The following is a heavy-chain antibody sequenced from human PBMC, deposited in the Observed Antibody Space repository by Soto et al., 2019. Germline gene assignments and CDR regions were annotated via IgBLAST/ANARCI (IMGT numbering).Heavy chain of an antibody. D-gene: IGHD3-3*02. CDR3: ARDRHFRGGPDDI. V-gene: IGHV3-33*01. J-gene: IGHJ3*02. Sequence: QVQLVESGGGVVQSGRSPRLSCAASGFTFSSFGMHWVRQAPGKGLEWVALIWHDGTFTHYADSVKGRFTISRDNSKNMLYLQMNSLRADDTAAYYCARDRHFRGGPDDIWGQGTMVTVSS. CDR2: IWHDGTFT. CDR1: GFTFSSFG.